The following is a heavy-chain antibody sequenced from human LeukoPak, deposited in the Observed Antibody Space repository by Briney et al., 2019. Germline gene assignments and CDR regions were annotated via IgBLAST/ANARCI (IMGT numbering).Heavy chain of an antibody. V-gene: IGHV3-9*01. D-gene: IGHD4-17*01. CDR2: ISWNSYNI. J-gene: IGHJ3*01. CDR1: GFTFDDYA. CDR3: VKDHGDYVEGAFDV. Sequence: GGSLRLSCAASGFTFDDYAIHWVRQVTGKGLEWVSGISWNSYNIAYAASVKGRFTISRDNAKNSLYLHLTNLTPEDTALYYCVKDHGDYVEGAFDVWGQGTMVTVSS.